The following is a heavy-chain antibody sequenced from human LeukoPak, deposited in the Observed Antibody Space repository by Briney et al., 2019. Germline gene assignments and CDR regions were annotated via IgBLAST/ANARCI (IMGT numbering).Heavy chain of an antibody. CDR1: RFTFSNYY. CDR3: ARVREQQLYYYQYYNMDV. Sequence: GGSLRLSCAASRFTFSNYYMTWVRQAPGKGLEWVANIKQGGSEKNYVDSVKGRFTISRDNARNSLYLHMNSLRAEDTAVYYCARVREQQLYYYQYYNMDVWGKGTTVTVSS. CDR2: IKQGGSEK. V-gene: IGHV3-7*01. D-gene: IGHD6-13*01. J-gene: IGHJ6*03.